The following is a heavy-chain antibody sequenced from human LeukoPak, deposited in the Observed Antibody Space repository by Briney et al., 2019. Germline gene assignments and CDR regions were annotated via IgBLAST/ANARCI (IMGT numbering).Heavy chain of an antibody. J-gene: IGHJ4*02. CDR3: ASERQQLRYFDY. Sequence: GGSLRLSCGASGFTFSNHWMTWVRQAPGEGLEFVSNIKQDGSEINYADSVKGRFTVSRDNAKNSLYLQMNSLRAEDTALYYCASERQQLRYFDYWGQGTLVAVSS. D-gene: IGHD6-13*01. V-gene: IGHV3-7*01. CDR2: IKQDGSEI. CDR1: GFTFSNHW.